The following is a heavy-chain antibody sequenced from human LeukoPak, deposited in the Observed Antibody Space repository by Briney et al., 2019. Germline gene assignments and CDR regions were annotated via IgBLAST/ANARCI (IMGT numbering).Heavy chain of an antibody. J-gene: IGHJ4*02. Sequence: GGSLRLSCAASGFTFSSYAMSWVRQAPGKGLEWVSAISGSGSSTYYADSVKGRFTISRDNSKNTLYLQMNSLRAEDTAVYYCAKVTHSSGWAIDYWGQGTLVTVSS. D-gene: IGHD6-19*01. CDR3: AKVTHSSGWAIDY. V-gene: IGHV3-23*01. CDR1: GFTFSSYA. CDR2: ISGSGSST.